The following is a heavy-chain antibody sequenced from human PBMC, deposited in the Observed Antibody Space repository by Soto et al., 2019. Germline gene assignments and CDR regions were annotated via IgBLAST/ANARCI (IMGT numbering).Heavy chain of an antibody. CDR1: GYSFTSYW. CDR3: AIQQGSSSYYYYYGMDV. V-gene: IGHV5-51*01. CDR2: IYPGDSDT. Sequence: GESLKISCKGSGYSFTSYWIGWVRQMPGKGLEWMGIIYPGDSDTRYSTSFQGQVTISADKSISTAYLQWSSLKASDSAMYYCAIQQGSSSYYYYYGMDVWGQGTTVTVSS. J-gene: IGHJ6*02. D-gene: IGHD6-6*01.